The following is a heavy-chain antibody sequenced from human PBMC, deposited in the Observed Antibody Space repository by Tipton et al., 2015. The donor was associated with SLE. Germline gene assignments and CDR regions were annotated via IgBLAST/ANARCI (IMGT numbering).Heavy chain of an antibody. V-gene: IGHV4-59*08. CDR1: GGSIGSHY. CDR2: IYYSGST. CDR3: ASHSSGYHYYFDY. J-gene: IGHJ4*02. D-gene: IGHD3-22*01. Sequence: TLSLTCTVSGGSIGSHYWSWIRQPPGKGLEWIGYIYYSGSTNYNPSLKSRVTISVDTSKNQFSLKLSSVTAADTAVYYCASHSSGYHYYFDYWGQGTLVTVSS.